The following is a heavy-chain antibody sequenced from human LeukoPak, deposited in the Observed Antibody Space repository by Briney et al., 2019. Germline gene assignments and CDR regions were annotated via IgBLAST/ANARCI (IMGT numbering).Heavy chain of an antibody. D-gene: IGHD6-6*01. CDR3: ARDRGLLIQQSMAALDAFDI. Sequence: PSETLSLTCAVYGGSFSGYYWSWIRQPPGKGLEWIGEINHSGSTNYNPSLKSRVTISVDTSKNQFSLKLSSVTAADTAVYYCARDRGLLIQQSMAALDAFDIWGQGTMVTVSS. J-gene: IGHJ3*02. V-gene: IGHV4-34*01. CDR2: INHSGST. CDR1: GGSFSGYY.